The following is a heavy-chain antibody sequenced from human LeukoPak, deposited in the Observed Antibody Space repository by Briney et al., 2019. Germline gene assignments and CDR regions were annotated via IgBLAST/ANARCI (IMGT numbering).Heavy chain of an antibody. J-gene: IGHJ4*02. Sequence: HSGGSLRLSCATSRFTFSSYWMHWVRRAPGKGLEWVSSIDTEGNSAAYADSVRGRFTISRDNAKDTLYLQMDSFRAEDTAVYYCAKGRGEDRAIIDYWGQGVRVTVSS. CDR2: IDTEGNSA. D-gene: IGHD5-18*01. CDR3: AKGRGEDRAIIDY. V-gene: IGHV3-74*01. CDR1: RFTFSSYW.